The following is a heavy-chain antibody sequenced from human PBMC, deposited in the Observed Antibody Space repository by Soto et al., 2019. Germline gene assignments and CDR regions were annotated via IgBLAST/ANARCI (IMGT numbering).Heavy chain of an antibody. CDR1: GGSFSGYC. CDR2: INHSGST. V-gene: IGHV4-34*01. Sequence: SETLSLTCAVYGGSFSGYCWSWIRQPPGKGLEWIGEINHSGSTNYNPSLKSRVTISVDTSKNQFSLKLSSVTAADTAVYYCAKDSGYCSSTSCRPAYYYYYGMDVWGQGTTVTVSS. D-gene: IGHD2-2*01. CDR3: AKDSGYCSSTSCRPAYYYYYGMDV. J-gene: IGHJ6*02.